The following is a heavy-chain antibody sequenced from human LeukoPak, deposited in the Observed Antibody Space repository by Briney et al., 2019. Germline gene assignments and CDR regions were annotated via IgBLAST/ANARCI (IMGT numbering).Heavy chain of an antibody. D-gene: IGHD2-2*01. Sequence: SETLSLTCNVSGGPMKNYYWTWIRQSAGKGLEWIGRMYGSGTTTNQNPSLEGRVTMSVDTSKNQFSLDLSSVTAADTAVYYCAREHLYGSSWGFQHWGQGTLVTVSS. J-gene: IGHJ1*01. CDR2: MYGSGTT. V-gene: IGHV4-4*07. CDR1: GGPMKNYY. CDR3: AREHLYGSSWGFQH.